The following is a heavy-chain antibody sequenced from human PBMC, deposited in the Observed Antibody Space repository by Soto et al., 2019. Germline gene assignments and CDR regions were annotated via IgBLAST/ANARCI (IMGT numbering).Heavy chain of an antibody. CDR3: ASRERGGTPAS. CDR2: IIPIFGTA. D-gene: IGHD1-26*01. Sequence: QVQLVQSGAEVKKPGSSVKVSCKASVGTFSSYAISWVRQAPGQVLEWMGGIIPIFGTANYAQKFQGRVTITADESTITAYMELSSLSSENTAVYYCASRERGGTPASWGQGTLVTVS. CDR1: VGTFSSYA. V-gene: IGHV1-69*12. J-gene: IGHJ4*02.